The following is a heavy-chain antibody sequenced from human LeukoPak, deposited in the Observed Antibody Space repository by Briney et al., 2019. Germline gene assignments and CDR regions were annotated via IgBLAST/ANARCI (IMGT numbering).Heavy chain of an antibody. V-gene: IGHV3-15*07. Sequence: GGSLRLSCAASGFAFTNAWMSWVRQAPGKGLAWVGRIKSKTDGGTADYAAPVKGRFTISRDDSKNTLYLQMNSLKTEDTAVYYCTTADSSGRFLIDYWGQGTLVTVSS. D-gene: IGHD3-22*01. CDR3: TTADSSGRFLIDY. CDR1: GFAFTNAW. J-gene: IGHJ4*02. CDR2: IKSKTDGGTA.